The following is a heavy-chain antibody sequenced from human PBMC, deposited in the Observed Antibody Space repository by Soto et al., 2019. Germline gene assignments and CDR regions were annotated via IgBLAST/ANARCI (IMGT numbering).Heavy chain of an antibody. CDR1: GYSFPSYC. V-gene: IGHV5-51*03. J-gene: IGHJ3*02. Sequence: ELQLVQTEAEVKKPGQSLKISCKNSGYSFPSYCFGWVRQMPEKGLEWMGIICPGDSDTTYSPSFQGHVTISADRSIRTAYLQWSSLKASDTAIYYCVGSYYYGSRSYYNVRAFDIWGQGTTVTVSS. CDR3: VGSYYYGSRSYYNVRAFDI. CDR2: ICPGDSDT. D-gene: IGHD3-10*01.